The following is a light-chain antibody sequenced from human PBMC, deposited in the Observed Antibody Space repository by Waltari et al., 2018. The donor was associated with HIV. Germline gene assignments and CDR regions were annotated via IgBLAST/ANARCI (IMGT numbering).Light chain of an antibody. V-gene: IGKV4-1*01. J-gene: IGKJ3*01. CDR3: QQYYDSPT. CDR1: QSLLYSSNNPNY. Sequence: DIVMTQSPDSLAVSLGERATINCKSSQSLLYSSNNPNYLAWYQQQPGQLPKLLIHWASIRESGIPDRFSGSGSGTDFTLTISSLQAEDVAVYYCQQYYDSPTFGPGTKLDIK. CDR2: WAS.